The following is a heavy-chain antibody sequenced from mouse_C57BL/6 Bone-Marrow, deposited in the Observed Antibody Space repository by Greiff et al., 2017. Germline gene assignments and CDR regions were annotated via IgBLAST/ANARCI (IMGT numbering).Heavy chain of an antibody. CDR2: IDPSDSYT. V-gene: IGHV1-69*01. D-gene: IGHD2-4*01. J-gene: IGHJ3*01. CDR3: ARGDYDEFAY. Sequence: QVQLQQSGAELVMPGASVKLSCKASGYTFTSYWMHWVKQRPGQGLEWIGEIDPSDSYTNYNQKFKGKSTLTVDKSSSTAYMQLSSLTSEYSAVYYCARGDYDEFAYGGQGTRVTVSA. CDR1: GYTFTSYW.